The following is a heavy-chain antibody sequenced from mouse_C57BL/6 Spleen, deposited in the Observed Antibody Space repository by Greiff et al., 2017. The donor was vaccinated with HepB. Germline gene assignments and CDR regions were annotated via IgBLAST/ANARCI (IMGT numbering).Heavy chain of an antibody. CDR3: ARWATVAPNLYAMDY. D-gene: IGHD1-1*01. CDR2: IDPSDSYT. J-gene: IGHJ4*01. V-gene: IGHV1-59*01. Sequence: VQLQQPGAELVRPGTSVKLSCKASGYTFTSYWMHWVKQRPGQGLEWIGVIDPSDSYTNYNQKFKGKATLTVDTSSSTAYMQLSSLTSEDSAVYYCARWATVAPNLYAMDYWGQGTSVTVSS. CDR1: GYTFTSYW.